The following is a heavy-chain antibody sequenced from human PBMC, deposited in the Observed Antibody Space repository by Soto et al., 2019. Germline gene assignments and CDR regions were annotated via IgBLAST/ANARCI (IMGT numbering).Heavy chain of an antibody. Sequence: QVQLVQSGAEVKKPGSSVKVSCKASGGTFSSYAISWVRQAPGQGLEWMGGIIPIFGTANYAQKFQGRVTITAGXXTXTXXRELSSLRSEDTAVYYCAREDMRRDGYNSGRGSVYWGQGPLVTVSS. V-gene: IGHV1-69*12. CDR2: IIPIFGTA. J-gene: IGHJ4*02. D-gene: IGHD5-12*01. CDR1: GGTFSSYA. CDR3: AREDMRRDGYNSGRGSVY.